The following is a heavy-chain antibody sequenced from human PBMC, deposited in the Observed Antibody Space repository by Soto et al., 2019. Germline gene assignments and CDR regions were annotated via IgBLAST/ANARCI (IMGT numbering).Heavy chain of an antibody. Sequence: QVQLVESGGGVVQPGRSLRLSCAASGFTFSNYGMHWVRQAPGKGLEWVAVISYDGSNKYYADSVKGRFTISRDNSKNTVYLQMNSLRAEDTAVYYCAKILQLGDYAFYYYGMEVWGQGTTVTVSS. CDR3: AKILQLGDYAFYYYGMEV. CDR2: ISYDGSNK. V-gene: IGHV3-30*18. J-gene: IGHJ6*02. D-gene: IGHD4-17*01. CDR1: GFTFSNYG.